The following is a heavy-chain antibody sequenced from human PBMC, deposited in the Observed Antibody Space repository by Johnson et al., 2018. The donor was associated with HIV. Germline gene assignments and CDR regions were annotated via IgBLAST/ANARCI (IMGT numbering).Heavy chain of an antibody. CDR1: GFTFSSYW. CDR3: ARDFVGGVPQGAFDI. V-gene: IGHV3-30*02. D-gene: IGHD1-1*01. CDR2: IRYDGSNK. J-gene: IGHJ3*02. Sequence: QVQLVESGGGLVQPGGSLRLSCAASGFTFSSYWMHWVRQAPGKGLVWVAFIRYDGSNKYYADSVKGRFTISRDNAKNSLYLQMNSLRAEDTAVYYCARDFVGGVPQGAFDIWGQGTMVTVSS.